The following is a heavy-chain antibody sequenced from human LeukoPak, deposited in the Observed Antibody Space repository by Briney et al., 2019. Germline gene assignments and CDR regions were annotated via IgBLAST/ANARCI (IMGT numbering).Heavy chain of an antibody. CDR1: GGSITNYY. V-gene: IGHV4-59*08. CDR3: AIHEGYSSSWSFDY. Sequence: SETLSLTCSLSGGSITNYYWSWIRQPPGKGLEWIGYIYYSGSTNYNPSLKSRVTISVDTSKNQFSLKLSSVTAADTAVYYCAIHEGYSSSWSFDYWGQGTLVTVSS. D-gene: IGHD6-13*01. CDR2: IYYSGST. J-gene: IGHJ4*02.